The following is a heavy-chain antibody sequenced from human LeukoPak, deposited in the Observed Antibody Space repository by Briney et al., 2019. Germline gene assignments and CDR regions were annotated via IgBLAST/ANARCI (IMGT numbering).Heavy chain of an antibody. CDR3: ARGYYDILTGYYHFDY. V-gene: IGHV4-39*01. J-gene: IGHJ4*02. CDR2: IYYSGST. CDR1: GGSISSSSYY. Sequence: SETLSLTCTVSGGSISSSSYYWGWIRQPPGKGLEWIGSIYYSGSTYYNPSLKSRVTISVDTSKNQFSLKLSPVTAADTAVYYCARGYYDILTGYYHFDYWGQGILVTVSS. D-gene: IGHD3-9*01.